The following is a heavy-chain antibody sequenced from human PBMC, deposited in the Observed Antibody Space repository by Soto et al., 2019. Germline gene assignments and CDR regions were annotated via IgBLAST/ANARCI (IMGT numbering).Heavy chain of an antibody. CDR3: KKWLVVEPPLDY. D-gene: IGHD6-19*01. CDR2: INHSGST. J-gene: IGHJ4*02. V-gene: IGHV4-34*01. Sequence: SETLSLTCAVYGGSFSGYYWSWIRQPPGKGLEWIGEINHSGSTNYNPSLKSRVTISVDTSKNQFSLKLSSVTAADTAVYYCKKWLVVEPPLDYWGQGTLVTSPQ. CDR1: GGSFSGYY.